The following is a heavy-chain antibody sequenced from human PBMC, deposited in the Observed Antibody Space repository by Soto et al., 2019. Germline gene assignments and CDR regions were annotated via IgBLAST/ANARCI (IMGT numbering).Heavy chain of an antibody. CDR3: ARGGSSWSTEYYQH. Sequence: QVQLVQSGAEVKKPGASVKVSCKASGYTFSNYGISWVRQAPGQGPEGMGWISGYNGNTNYGQTLQGRVTMTTDTSTSTAYMELRSLRYDDTAVYYCARGGSSWSTEYYQHWGQGTLVIVSS. J-gene: IGHJ1*01. D-gene: IGHD6-13*01. CDR1: GYTFSNYG. CDR2: ISGYNGNT. V-gene: IGHV1-18*01.